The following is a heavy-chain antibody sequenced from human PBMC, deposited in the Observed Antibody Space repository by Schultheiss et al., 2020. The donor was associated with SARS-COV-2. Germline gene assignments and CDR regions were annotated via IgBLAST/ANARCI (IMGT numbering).Heavy chain of an antibody. D-gene: IGHD3-16*01. CDR1: GFTFSSYW. CDR2: IKQDGSEK. V-gene: IGHV3-7*01. CDR3: AKALHWGYYYYGMDV. Sequence: GGSLRLSCAASGFTFSSYWMSWVRQAPGKGLEWVANIKQDGSEKYYVDSVKGRFTISRDNSKNTLYLQMNSLRAGDTAVYYCAKALHWGYYYYGMDVWGQGTTVTVS. J-gene: IGHJ6*02.